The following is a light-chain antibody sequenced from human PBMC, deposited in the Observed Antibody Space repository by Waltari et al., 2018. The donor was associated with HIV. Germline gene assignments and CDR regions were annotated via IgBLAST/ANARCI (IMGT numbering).Light chain of an antibody. V-gene: IGLV3-25*03. CDR1: ALPNQY. J-gene: IGLJ2*01. CDR3: QSGDNKLTSVF. CDR2: KDH. Sequence: SFDLPHPPSVSVSPGQTVRNTCSGDALPNQYTSCYQQKPGQPPVLVLYKDHQRSSGTPERFSGSSSGTTVTLTITAVRAEDEAYYYCQSGDNKLTSVFFGGGTRLTVL.